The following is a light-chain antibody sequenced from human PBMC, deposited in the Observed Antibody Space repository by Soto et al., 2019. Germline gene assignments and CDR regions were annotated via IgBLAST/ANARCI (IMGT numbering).Light chain of an antibody. CDR3: SSYTSSSTL. CDR2: EVS. V-gene: IGLV2-14*01. Sequence: QSVLTQPASVSGSPGQSITISCTGTSIDVGSYNYVSWYQQHPGKAPKLMIYEVSDRPSGISSRFSGSKSGNTASLTISRLQTEDEADYYCSSYTSSSTLFGTGTKITVL. CDR1: SIDVGSYNY. J-gene: IGLJ1*01.